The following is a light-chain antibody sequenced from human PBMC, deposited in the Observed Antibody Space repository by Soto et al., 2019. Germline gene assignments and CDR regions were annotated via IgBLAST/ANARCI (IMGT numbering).Light chain of an antibody. CDR2: ATS. V-gene: IGKV1-27*01. Sequence: DIQLTQSPSSLSASLGDRVPITCRASQGFSNSLAWYQQKPGKVPKLLIYATSTLQSGVPSRFSGSGSGTDFTLTISSLQPEDVATYYCQKYNSATLTFGPGTKVDIK. CDR1: QGFSNS. CDR3: QKYNSATLT. J-gene: IGKJ3*01.